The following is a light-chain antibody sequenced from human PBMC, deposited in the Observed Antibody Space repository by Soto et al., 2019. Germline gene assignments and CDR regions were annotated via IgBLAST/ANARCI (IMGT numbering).Light chain of an antibody. V-gene: IGLV2-23*02. CDR2: EVS. Sequence: QSALTQPASVSGSPGQSITISCTGTSSDVGGYNLVSWYQQHPGKAPKLMIYEVSKRPSGVSNRFSGSKSGNTASLTISGLQAEDEADYYCCSYAGSSTPVFGGGTKLTVL. CDR1: SSDVGGYNL. J-gene: IGLJ2*01. CDR3: CSYAGSSTPV.